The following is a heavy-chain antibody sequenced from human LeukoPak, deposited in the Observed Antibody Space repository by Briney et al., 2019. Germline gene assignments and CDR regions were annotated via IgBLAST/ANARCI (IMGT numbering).Heavy chain of an antibody. D-gene: IGHD3-10*01. CDR3: ATGERMVRGDGVDY. CDR1: GFTVRNNY. CDR2: IYSGGST. J-gene: IGHJ4*02. V-gene: IGHV3-66*01. Sequence: AGGSLRLSCAASGFTVRNNYMSWVRQPPGKGLEWVSVIYSGGSTYYAASVKGRFTISRDNSKNTLYLQLNSLSAEGTAVYFCATGERMVRGDGVDYWGQGTLVTVSS.